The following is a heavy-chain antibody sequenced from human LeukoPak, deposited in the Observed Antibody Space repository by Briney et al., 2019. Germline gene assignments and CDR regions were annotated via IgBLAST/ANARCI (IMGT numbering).Heavy chain of an antibody. J-gene: IGHJ4*02. D-gene: IGHD4-17*01. Sequence: GGSLRLSCAASGFTFSSYSMNWVRQAPGKGLEWVSSISSSSSHIYYADSVKGRFTISRDNAKNSLYLQMNSLRAEDTAVYYCARNPSATVTYWGEGTLVTVSS. CDR3: ARNPSATVTY. CDR2: ISSSSSHI. V-gene: IGHV3-21*01. CDR1: GFTFSSYS.